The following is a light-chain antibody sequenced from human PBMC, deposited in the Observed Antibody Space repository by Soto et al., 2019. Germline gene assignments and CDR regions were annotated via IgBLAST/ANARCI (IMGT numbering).Light chain of an antibody. Sequence: EIVMSLSPVTLSVSPEERATLSCRASQSVTSNLAWYQQKLGQAPRLLIYDASSRASGIPARFSGSGSGTEFTLTISSLQAEDVVGDYCEEYNHWPQTFGQGSKV. CDR2: DAS. V-gene: IGKV3-15*01. CDR3: EEYNHWPQT. CDR1: QSVTSN. J-gene: IGKJ1*01.